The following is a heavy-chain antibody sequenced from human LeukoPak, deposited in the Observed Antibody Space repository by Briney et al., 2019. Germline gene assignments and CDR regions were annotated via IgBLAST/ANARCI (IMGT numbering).Heavy chain of an antibody. J-gene: IGHJ4*02. CDR3: ARDMGDY. Sequence: HSGGSLRLSCAASGFTFSTYWINWVRQAPGKGLEWVANIEQDGSEKYYVDSVRGRFTISRDNAKNSLYLQMTSLRADATAVYYCARDMGDYWGQGTLVTVSS. CDR2: IEQDGSEK. V-gene: IGHV3-7*01. D-gene: IGHD3-16*01. CDR1: GFTFSTYW.